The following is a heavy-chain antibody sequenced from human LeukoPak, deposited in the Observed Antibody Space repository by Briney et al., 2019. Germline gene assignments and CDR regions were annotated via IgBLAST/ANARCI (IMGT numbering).Heavy chain of an antibody. CDR3: AREARTRNVLLWFGESILYY. V-gene: IGHV3-30*01. Sequence: GRSLRLSCAASGFTFSSYAMHWVRQAPGEGLEWVAVISYDGSNKYYADSVKGRFTISRDNSKNTLYLQMNSLRAEDTAVYYCAREARTRNVLLWFGESILYYWGQGTLVTVSS. J-gene: IGHJ4*02. CDR1: GFTFSSYA. CDR2: ISYDGSNK. D-gene: IGHD3-10*01.